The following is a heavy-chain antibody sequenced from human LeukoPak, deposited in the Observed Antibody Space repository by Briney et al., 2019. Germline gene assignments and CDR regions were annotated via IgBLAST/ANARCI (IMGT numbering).Heavy chain of an antibody. J-gene: IGHJ4*01. CDR2: VYYSGST. CDR1: GGSISSYY. V-gene: IGHV4-59*01. Sequence: SETLSLTCTVSGGSISSYYWSWIRQPPGKGLEWIGYVYYSGSTNYNPSLKSRVTISVDTSKNQFSLKLSSVTAADTAVYYCARVWGKVDTELYYFDYWGQEPWSPSPQ. CDR3: ARVWGKVDTELYYFDY. D-gene: IGHD5-18*01.